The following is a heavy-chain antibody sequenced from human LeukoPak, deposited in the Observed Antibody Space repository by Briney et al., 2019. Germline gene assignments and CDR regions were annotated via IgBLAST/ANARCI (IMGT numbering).Heavy chain of an antibody. CDR2: IYYSGTT. CDR3: ARHERVHAAVY. D-gene: IGHD6-25*01. J-gene: IGHJ4*02. CDR1: GGSISSSSFC. V-gene: IGHV4-39*01. Sequence: PLGTLCLSCAVSGGSISSSSFCWGWIRQPPGKGLEWIVSIYYSGTTYYNPSLKSRLTKSVDTSKTQISLTLSPVPAPKTPGYNCARHERVHAAVYWGQRTLVTLSS.